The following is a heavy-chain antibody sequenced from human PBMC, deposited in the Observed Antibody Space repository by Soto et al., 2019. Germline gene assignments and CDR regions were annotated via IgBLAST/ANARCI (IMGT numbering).Heavy chain of an antibody. D-gene: IGHD3-22*01. CDR2: ISYDGSNK. CDR1: GFTFSSYG. Sequence: PGGSLRLSCAASGFTFSSYGMHWVRQAPGKGLEWVAVISYDGSNKYYADSVKGRFTISRDNSKNTLYLQMNSLRAEDTAVYYCAKYPYYYDSSGYYYFDYWGQGTLVTVSS. CDR3: AKYPYYYDSSGYYYFDY. V-gene: IGHV3-30*18. J-gene: IGHJ4*02.